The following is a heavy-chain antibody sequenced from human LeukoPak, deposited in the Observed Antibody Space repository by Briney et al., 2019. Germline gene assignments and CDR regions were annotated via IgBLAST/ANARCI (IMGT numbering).Heavy chain of an antibody. CDR2: IYPSGRS. CDR1: GGSISTDY. V-gene: IGHV4-4*09. D-gene: IGHD3-10*01. CDR3: ASLYYGSGLADDY. J-gene: IGHJ4*02. Sequence: SETLSLTCTVSGGSISTDYWNWIRQPPGKGLEWIGYIYPSGRSNYSPSLKRRVTISADTSKRQFSLKLTSVTAADTAVYYCASLYYGSGLADDYWGQGILVTVSS.